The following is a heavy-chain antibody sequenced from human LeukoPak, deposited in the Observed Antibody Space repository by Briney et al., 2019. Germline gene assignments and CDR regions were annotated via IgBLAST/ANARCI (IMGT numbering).Heavy chain of an antibody. J-gene: IGHJ2*01. CDR2: IYYGGSP. D-gene: IGHD3-10*01. Sequence: PSDTLSLTCTVSGGSLSNYYWSWIRQPPGKGLEWIGYIYYGGSPTYNPSLRSRVTISVDTSKNQFSLKLSSVTAADTAVYYCARVFYYGSGTFDLWGRGTLVTVSS. CDR3: ARVFYYGSGTFDL. V-gene: IGHV4-59*07. CDR1: GGSLSNYY.